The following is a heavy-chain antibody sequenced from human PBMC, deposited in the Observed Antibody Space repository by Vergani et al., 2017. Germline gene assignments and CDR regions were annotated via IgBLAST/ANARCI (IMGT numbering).Heavy chain of an antibody. CDR1: GGSFSGYY. J-gene: IGHJ2*01. CDR2: INHSGST. CDR3: ARGGGGRPNWYFDL. D-gene: IGHD1-14*01. Sequence: QVQLQQWGAGLLKPSETLSLTCAAYGGSFSGYYWSWIRQPPGKGLEWIGEINHSGSTNYNPSLKSRVTISGDTSKNQFSLKLSSVTAADTAVYYCARGGGGRPNWYFDLWGRGTLVTVSS. V-gene: IGHV4-34*01.